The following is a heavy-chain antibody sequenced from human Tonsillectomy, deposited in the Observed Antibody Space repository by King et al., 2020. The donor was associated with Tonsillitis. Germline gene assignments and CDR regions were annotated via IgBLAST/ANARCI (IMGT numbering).Heavy chain of an antibody. CDR1: GYTFANYW. CDR2: IDPADSYT. V-gene: IGHV5-10-1*01. Sequence: QLVQSGAELKKPGESLKISCKASGYTFANYWINWVRQMPGRGLEWMGRIDPADSYTNYSPSFQGHVTFSVDKAISTAFLQWTSLKASDTAMYYCAYYGDSDAFDFWGQGTLVIVSS. CDR3: AYYGDSDAFDF. D-gene: IGHD4-17*01. J-gene: IGHJ3*01.